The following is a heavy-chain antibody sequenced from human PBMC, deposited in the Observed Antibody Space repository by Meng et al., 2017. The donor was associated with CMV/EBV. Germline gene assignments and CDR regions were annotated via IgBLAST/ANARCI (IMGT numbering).Heavy chain of an antibody. D-gene: IGHD6-13*01. Sequence: GGSLRLSCAASGFTFSNYAMSWVRQAPGKGLEWVSAFSGSGGSTYYADSVKGRFTISRDNSKNTLYLQMNSLTVDDTALYYCATSLISGSSWRFGMDVWGQGTTVTVSS. CDR2: FSGSGGST. CDR1: GFTFSNYA. V-gene: IGHV3-23*01. J-gene: IGHJ6*02. CDR3: ATSLISGSSWRFGMDV.